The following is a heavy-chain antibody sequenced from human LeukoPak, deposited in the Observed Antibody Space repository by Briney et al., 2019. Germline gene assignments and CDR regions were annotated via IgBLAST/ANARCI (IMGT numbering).Heavy chain of an antibody. D-gene: IGHD2-2*01. CDR1: GFTFSSYS. Sequence: GGSLRLSCAASGFTFSSYSMNWVRQAPGKGLEWVSYISSSSSTIYYADSVKGRFTISRDNAKNSLFLQMNSLRDEDTAVYYCARDKGGYCSSTSCYGPFDYWGQGTLVTVSS. CDR2: ISSSSSTI. V-gene: IGHV3-48*02. CDR3: ARDKGGYCSSTSCYGPFDY. J-gene: IGHJ4*02.